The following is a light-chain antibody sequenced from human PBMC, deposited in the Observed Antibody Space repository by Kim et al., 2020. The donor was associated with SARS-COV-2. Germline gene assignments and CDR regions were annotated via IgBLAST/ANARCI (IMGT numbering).Light chain of an antibody. J-gene: IGKJ2*01. CDR3: QQYDTWPYT. Sequence: SVSPGERATLSCGASQSVSSNLAWYQQKPGQAPRLLIYGASTRATTFPARFSGSGSGTEFTLTISSLQSEDFAVYYCQQYDTWPYTFGQGTKLEI. V-gene: IGKV3-15*01. CDR1: QSVSSN. CDR2: GAS.